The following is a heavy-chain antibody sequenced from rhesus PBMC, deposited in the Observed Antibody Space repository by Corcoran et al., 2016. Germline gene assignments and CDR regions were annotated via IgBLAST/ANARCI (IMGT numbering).Heavy chain of an antibody. D-gene: IGHD6-43*01. V-gene: IGHV3-16*01. Sequence: EVQLVESGGGLVQPGGSLRLSCAASGFTFSNSWLTWVRPAPGQGLDWVGRIKNKADGGTAANAESVKGRFTISRDDSKNTLYLQMNSLKTEDTAVYYCTRGQGEVAAATSDYWGQGVLVTVSS. CDR3: TRGQGEVAAATSDY. CDR1: GFTFSNSW. CDR2: IKNKADGGTA. J-gene: IGHJ4*01.